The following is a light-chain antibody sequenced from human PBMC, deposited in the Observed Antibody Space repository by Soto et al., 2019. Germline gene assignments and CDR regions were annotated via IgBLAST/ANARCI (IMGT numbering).Light chain of an antibody. J-gene: IGLJ2*01. Sequence: QAVVTQPPSASGTPGQRVTISCSGSSSNIGSNYVYWYQQLPGTAPKLLIYRNNQRPSGVPDRFSGSKSGTSASLAISGLRSEDEAEYYCAAWDDSSVVFGGGTKLTVL. CDR1: SSNIGSNY. CDR3: AAWDDSSVV. CDR2: RNN. V-gene: IGLV1-47*01.